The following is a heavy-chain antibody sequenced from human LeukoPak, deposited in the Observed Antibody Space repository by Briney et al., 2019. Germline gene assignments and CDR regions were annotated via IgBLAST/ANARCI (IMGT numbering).Heavy chain of an antibody. J-gene: IGHJ4*02. Sequence: TGGSLRLSCAASGFTFSSYAMHWVRQAPGKGLEWVAVISYDGSNKYYADSVKGRFTISRDNSKNTLYLQMNSLRAEDTAVYYCARDRHSSGWYFDYWGQGTLVTVSS. CDR2: ISYDGSNK. D-gene: IGHD6-19*01. CDR3: ARDRHSSGWYFDY. CDR1: GFTFSSYA. V-gene: IGHV3-30-3*01.